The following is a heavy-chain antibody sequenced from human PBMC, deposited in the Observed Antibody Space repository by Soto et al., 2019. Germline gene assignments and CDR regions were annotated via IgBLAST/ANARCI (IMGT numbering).Heavy chain of an antibody. V-gene: IGHV3-23*01. CDR2: IIHSGAT. J-gene: IGHJ4*02. CDR3: AKVVAGPHCTRPSGLFYLDY. D-gene: IGHD2-8*01. Sequence: EVQLLQSGGILVQPGGSLRLSCADSGFTFNNYAMTGVRQAPGKGLESVSTIIHSGATDYADSVKDRFTISRDNSKNTLYRHISSLRAEDTAVYFCAKVVAGPHCTRPSGLFYLDYWGQGTLVTVSS. CDR1: GFTFNNYA.